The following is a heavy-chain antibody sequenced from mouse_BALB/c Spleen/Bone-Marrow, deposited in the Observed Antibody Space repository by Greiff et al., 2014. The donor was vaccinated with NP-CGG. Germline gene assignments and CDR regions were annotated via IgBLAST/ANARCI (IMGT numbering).Heavy chain of an antibody. D-gene: IGHD2-4*01. CDR3: ALYYDYDVGY. Sequence: VHLKQSGAELVKPGASVKLSCTASGFNIKDTYMHWVKQRPEQGLEWIGRIDPANGNTKYDPKFQGKATITADTSSNTAYLQLSSLTSEDTAVYYCALYYDYDVGYWGQGTTLTVSS. J-gene: IGHJ2*01. CDR1: GFNIKDTY. CDR2: IDPANGNT. V-gene: IGHV14-3*02.